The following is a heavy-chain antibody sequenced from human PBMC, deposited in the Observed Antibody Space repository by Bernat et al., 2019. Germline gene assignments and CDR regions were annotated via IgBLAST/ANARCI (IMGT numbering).Heavy chain of an antibody. CDR2: ISSSSSYT. CDR1: GFTFSDYY. Sequence: QVQLVESGGGLVKPGGSLRLSCAASGFTFSDYYMSWIRQAPGKGLEWVSYISSSSSYTNYADSVKGRFTISRANAKNSLYLQMNSLRAENTAVYYCARDLRQASNRGGAYAIWGQGTMVTVSS. V-gene: IGHV3-11*06. CDR3: ARDLRQASNRGGAYAI. D-gene: IGHD7-27*01. J-gene: IGHJ3*02.